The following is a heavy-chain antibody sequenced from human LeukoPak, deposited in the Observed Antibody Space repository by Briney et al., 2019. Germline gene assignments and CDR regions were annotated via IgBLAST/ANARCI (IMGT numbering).Heavy chain of an antibody. V-gene: IGHV3-30*18. CDR2: ISYDGSDK. CDR1: GFTFSTYD. D-gene: IGHD3-10*01. J-gene: IGHJ3*02. Sequence: SGGSLRLSCAASGFTFSTYDMHWVRQAPGKGLEWVAIISYDGSDKYYADSVKGRFTIPRDNSKNTLYLQMNSLRAEDTAVYYCAKDFGEAAFDIWGQGTMVTVSS. CDR3: AKDFGEAAFDI.